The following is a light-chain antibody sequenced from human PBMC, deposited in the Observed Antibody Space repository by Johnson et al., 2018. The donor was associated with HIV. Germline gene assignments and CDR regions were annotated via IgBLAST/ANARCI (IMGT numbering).Light chain of an antibody. V-gene: IGLV1-51*02. CDR2: ENN. CDR1: RSNIGNNY. J-gene: IGLJ1*01. CDR3: GTWDSSLRVGF. Sequence: QSVLTQPPSVSAAPGQKVTISCSGSRSNIGNNYVSWYQQLPGTAPKLLIYENNKRPSGIPDRFSGSKSGTSATLGITGLQTGDEADYYCGTWDSSLRVGFFGTGTKVTVL.